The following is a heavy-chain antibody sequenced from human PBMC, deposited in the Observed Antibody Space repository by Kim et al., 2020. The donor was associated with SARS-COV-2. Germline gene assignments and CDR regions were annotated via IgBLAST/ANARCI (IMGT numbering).Heavy chain of an antibody. CDR3: ARDQESIVVVPAAIIGGGYYGMDV. J-gene: IGHJ6*02. V-gene: IGHV3-74*01. D-gene: IGHD2-2*02. CDR1: GFTFSSYW. CDR2: INSDGSST. Sequence: GGSLRLSCAASGFTFSSYWMHWVRQAPGKGLVWVSRINSDGSSTSYADSVKGRFTISRDNAKNTLYLQMNSLRAEDTAVYYCARDQESIVVVPAAIIGGGYYGMDVWGQGTTVTVSS.